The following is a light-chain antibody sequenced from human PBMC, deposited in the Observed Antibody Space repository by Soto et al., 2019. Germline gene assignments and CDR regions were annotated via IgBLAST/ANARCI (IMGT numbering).Light chain of an antibody. V-gene: IGKV1-5*01. CDR2: GAS. J-gene: IGKJ1*01. Sequence: DIPMTQSPPTLSASVGDRVTITCRASQSIRHYLAWYQQMRGKAPKLLVYGASTLQSGVTSRFSGSGSGTEFTLTISSLQPYDFGTYFCQHHNSYSQTFGQGTKVEIK. CDR3: QHHNSYSQT. CDR1: QSIRHY.